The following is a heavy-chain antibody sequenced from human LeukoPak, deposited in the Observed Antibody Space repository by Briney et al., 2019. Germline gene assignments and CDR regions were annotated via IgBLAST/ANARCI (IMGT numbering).Heavy chain of an antibody. CDR1: GYTVSDKP. CDR2: IYSEGST. Sequence: GGSLRLSCAASGYTVSDKPMTWVRQAAGKGLEWVSVIYSEGSTHYSESVKGRFYISRDNSKNTLYLQMNSLGAEDTAVYYCAARPDSHRGPYDYWGQGTLVTVSS. V-gene: IGHV3-66*01. CDR3: AARPDSHRGPYDY. J-gene: IGHJ4*02. D-gene: IGHD3-16*01.